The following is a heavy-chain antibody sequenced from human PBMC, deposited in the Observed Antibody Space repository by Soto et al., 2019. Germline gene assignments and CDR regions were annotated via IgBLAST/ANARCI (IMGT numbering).Heavy chain of an antibody. Sequence: PSCKAACRAAGYSVTSYVISGVVQAPEQGLEWMGWISAYNGNTNYAQKLQGRVTMTTDTSTSTAYMELRSLRSDDTAVYYCAREDCISTSRSFSAYWRKGTLVTVSS. V-gene: IGHV1-18*01. CDR1: GYSVTSYV. J-gene: IGHJ4*02. D-gene: IGHD2-2*01. CDR3: AREDCISTSRSFSAY. CDR2: ISAYNGNT.